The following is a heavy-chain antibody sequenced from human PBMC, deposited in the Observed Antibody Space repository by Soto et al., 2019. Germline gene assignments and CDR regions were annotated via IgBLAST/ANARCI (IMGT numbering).Heavy chain of an antibody. CDR1: GYSFTSYW. Sequence: PGQSLKVSCKGSGYSFTSYWIGWVRQMPGKDPEWMGIIYPGDSDTRYSPYFQRQVTISADKSISTAYLQWRSLTASDTAMYYCASSEPYSLARRIDDHGPAIFDYWGRGTLVTVSS. CDR2: IYPGDSDT. D-gene: IGHD4-4*01. CDR3: ASSEPYSLARRIDDHGPAIFDY. J-gene: IGHJ4*02. V-gene: IGHV5-51*01.